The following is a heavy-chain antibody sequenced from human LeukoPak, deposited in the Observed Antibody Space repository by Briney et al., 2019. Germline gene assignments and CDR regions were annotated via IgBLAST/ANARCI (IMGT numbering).Heavy chain of an antibody. CDR1: GGSFSGYY. Sequence: PSETLSLTCAVYGGSFSGYYWSWIRQPPGKGLEWIGEINHSGSTNYNPSLKSRVTISVDTSKNQFSLKLSSVTAADTAVYYCARGRGGGDHGEYKRGYYFDYWGQGTLVTVSS. CDR3: ARGRGGGDHGEYKRGYYFDY. V-gene: IGHV4-34*01. CDR2: INHSGST. J-gene: IGHJ4*02. D-gene: IGHD2-21*02.